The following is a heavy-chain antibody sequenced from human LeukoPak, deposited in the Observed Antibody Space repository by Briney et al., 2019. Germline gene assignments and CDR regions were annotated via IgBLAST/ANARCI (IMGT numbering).Heavy chain of an antibody. CDR3: ARDKLTLLAAAPFDP. CDR1: GCTFTGYY. CDR2: INPNSGGT. D-gene: IGHD6-13*01. V-gene: IGHV1-2*02. J-gene: IGHJ5*02. Sequence: AVTVSCKAYGCTFTGYYMRGVRQPPGQGLEWMGWINPNSGGTNHEQKFQGRVTMTRDTSISTAYMELSRVRSDDTAVYYCARDKLTLLAAAPFDPWGQGTLVTVSS.